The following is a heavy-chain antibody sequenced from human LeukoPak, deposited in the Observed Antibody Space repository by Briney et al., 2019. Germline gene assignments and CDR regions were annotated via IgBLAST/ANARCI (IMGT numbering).Heavy chain of an antibody. CDR3: AKVLLYYGDYDPFDY. Sequence: GGSLRLSCAASGFTFSNYGMRWVRQAPGKGLAWVAFIRYDGSNKYYADSVKGRFTISRDTSKNTLYLQMNSLRAEDTAVYYCAKVLLYYGDYDPFDYWGQGTLVTVSS. CDR1: GFTFSNYG. CDR2: IRYDGSNK. J-gene: IGHJ4*02. V-gene: IGHV3-30*02. D-gene: IGHD4-17*01.